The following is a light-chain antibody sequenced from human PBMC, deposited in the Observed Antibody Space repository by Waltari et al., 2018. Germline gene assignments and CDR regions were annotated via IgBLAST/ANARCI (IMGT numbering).Light chain of an antibody. V-gene: IGKV1-39*01. CDR3: QQSYSTPRT. J-gene: IGKJ1*01. CDR2: TAS. Sequence: DIQMTQSPSSLSASVGDRVTITCRASQSISNFLNWYKQKPGRAPKLLIYTASSFQSGVPSRFSGSGSGTDFTLTISSLQPEDFATYYCQQSYSTPRTFGQGTKVEIK. CDR1: QSISNF.